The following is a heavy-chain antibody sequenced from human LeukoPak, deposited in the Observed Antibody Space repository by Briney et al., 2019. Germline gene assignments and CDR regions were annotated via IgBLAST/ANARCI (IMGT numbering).Heavy chain of an antibody. CDR1: GYSFTAVY. CDR3: ARDHCVSSGCYEDYYYGMDV. CDR2: IHPRSGET. Sequence: ASVKVSCKASGYSFTAVYIHWVRQAPGQGLEWMGWIHPRSGETNYAYKFRGRVTMTRDTSISTAYMDLGSLGSDDTAVYYCARDHCVSSGCYEDYYYGMDVWGRGTTVTVSS. J-gene: IGHJ6*02. V-gene: IGHV1-2*02. D-gene: IGHD2-2*01.